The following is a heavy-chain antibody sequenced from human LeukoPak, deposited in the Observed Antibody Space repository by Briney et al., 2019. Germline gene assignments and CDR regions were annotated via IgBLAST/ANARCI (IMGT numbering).Heavy chain of an antibody. V-gene: IGHV3-48*03. D-gene: IGHD3-10*01. CDR2: ISSSGSTI. Sequence: GGSLRLSCAASGFTFSSYAMSWVRQAPGKGLEWVSYISSSGSTIYYADSVKGRFTISRDNAKNSLYLQMNSLGAEDTAIYYCARGAATNLWPSDYWGQGTLVTASS. CDR1: GFTFSSYA. J-gene: IGHJ4*02. CDR3: ARGAATNLWPSDY.